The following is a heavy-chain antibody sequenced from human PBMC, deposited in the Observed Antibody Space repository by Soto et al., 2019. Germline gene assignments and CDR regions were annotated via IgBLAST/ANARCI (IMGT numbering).Heavy chain of an antibody. V-gene: IGHV4-4*02. D-gene: IGHD2-21*02. CDR3: ARVPGVVVSADDAFDI. CDR2: IYHSGSA. Sequence: QVQLQESGPGLVKPSGILSLTCAVSGGSVSSSNWWSWVRQSPGKGLEWMGEIYHSGSAHYNPSLTSRATISLAKSKNQFSLRLTSVTAADTAVYYCARVPGVVVSADDAFDIWGPGTRVIVSS. J-gene: IGHJ3*02. CDR1: GGSVSSSNW.